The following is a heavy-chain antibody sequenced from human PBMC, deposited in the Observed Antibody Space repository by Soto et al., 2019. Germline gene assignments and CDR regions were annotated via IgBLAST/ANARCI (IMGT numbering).Heavy chain of an antibody. V-gene: IGHV3-21*01. J-gene: IGHJ4*02. CDR2: ISSSSSYI. CDR3: ARVHDFWSGYYDIDY. CDR1: GFTFSSYS. D-gene: IGHD3-3*01. Sequence: GGSLRLSCAASGFTFSSYSMNWVRQAPGKGLEWVSSISSSSSYIYYADSVKGRFTISRDNAKNSLYLQMNSLRAEDTAVYYCARVHDFWSGYYDIDYWGQGTLVTVSS.